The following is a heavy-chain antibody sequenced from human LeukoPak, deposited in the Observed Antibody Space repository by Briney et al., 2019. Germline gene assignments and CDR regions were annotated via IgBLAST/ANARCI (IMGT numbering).Heavy chain of an antibody. CDR1: GGSISSYY. J-gene: IGHJ4*02. CDR3: ARWYSSAWHYFDY. Sequence: PSETLSLTCTVSGGSISSYYWSWIRQPPGKGLEWIGYIYYSWSTNYNPSLNSRVTISGDTSKTQFSLKLSSVTAADTAVYYCARWYSSAWHYFDYWGQGTLVTVSS. D-gene: IGHD6-19*01. V-gene: IGHV4-59*08. CDR2: IYYSWST.